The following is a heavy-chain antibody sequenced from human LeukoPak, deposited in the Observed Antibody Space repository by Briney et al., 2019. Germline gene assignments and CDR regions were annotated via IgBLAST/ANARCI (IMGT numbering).Heavy chain of an antibody. CDR2: IYHSGST. D-gene: IGHD5-12*01. Sequence: SETLSLTCTVSGGSISSSGYYWGWIRQPPGKGPEWIGRIYHSGSTSYNPSLKSRVTISVDTSKNQFSLMVSSVTAADTAVYYCARRATYYYYMDVWGKGTTVTVSS. V-gene: IGHV4-39*01. J-gene: IGHJ6*03. CDR1: GGSISSSGYY. CDR3: ARRATYYYYMDV.